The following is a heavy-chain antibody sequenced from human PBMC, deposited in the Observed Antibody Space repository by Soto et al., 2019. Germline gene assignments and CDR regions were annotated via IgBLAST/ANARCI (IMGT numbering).Heavy chain of an antibody. D-gene: IGHD3-3*01. J-gene: IGHJ6*02. CDR1: GFPFSSYG. V-gene: IGHV3-30*18. CDR2: ISYDGSNN. Sequence: PGGSLRLSCAASGFPFSSYGMHWARQAPGKGLEWVAVISYDGSNNYYAYSVKGRFTISRDNSKNTLYLQMNSLRAEATAVYYCAKGMDFWSGYTASYYYCMDVWGQGPTVTVSS. CDR3: AKGMDFWSGYTASYYYCMDV.